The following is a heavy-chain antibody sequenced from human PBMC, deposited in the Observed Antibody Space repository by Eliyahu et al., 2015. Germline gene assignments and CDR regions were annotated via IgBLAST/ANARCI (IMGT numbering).Heavy chain of an antibody. J-gene: IGHJ6*02. CDR2: IKSKTDGGTT. Sequence: EVQLVESGGGLVKPGGSLRLSCXASGFTFSNXWXSXGRQXPGKGLEWVGRIKSKTDGGTTDYAAPVKGRFTISRDDSKNTLYLQMNSLKTEDTAVYYCTTDLYCGGDCYYYYYGMDVXGQGTTVTVSS. D-gene: IGHD2-21*02. CDR3: TTDLYCGGDCYYYYYGMDV. CDR1: GFTFSNXW. V-gene: IGHV3-15*01.